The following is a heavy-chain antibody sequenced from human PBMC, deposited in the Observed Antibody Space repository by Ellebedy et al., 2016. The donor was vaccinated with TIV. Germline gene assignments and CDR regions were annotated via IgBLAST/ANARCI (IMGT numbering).Heavy chain of an antibody. V-gene: IGHV4-4*09. D-gene: IGHD2-2*01. Sequence: MPSETLSLTCSVSGASISTYYWSWIRQSPGRGLAWIGHIYNSVIAYYNPSLKSRVTMSVDSSKSQFSLKLTDVTAEDTAVYYCARSVEYHFDYWGQGTLVTVSS. CDR3: ARSVEYHFDY. CDR1: GASISTYY. CDR2: IYNSVIA. J-gene: IGHJ4*02.